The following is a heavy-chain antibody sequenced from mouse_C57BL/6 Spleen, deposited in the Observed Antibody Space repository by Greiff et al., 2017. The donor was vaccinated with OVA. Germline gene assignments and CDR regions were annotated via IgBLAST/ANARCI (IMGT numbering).Heavy chain of an antibody. CDR2: IWSGGST. D-gene: IGHD2-4*01. CDR1: GFSLTSYG. Sequence: VKLQESGPGLVQPSQSLSITCTVSGFSLTSYGVHWVRQSPGKGLEWLGVIWSGGSTDYNAAFISRLSISKDNSKSQVFFKMNSLQADDTAIYYCARNNDYDRRWYFDVWGTGTTVTVSS. V-gene: IGHV2-2*01. CDR3: ARNNDYDRRWYFDV. J-gene: IGHJ1*03.